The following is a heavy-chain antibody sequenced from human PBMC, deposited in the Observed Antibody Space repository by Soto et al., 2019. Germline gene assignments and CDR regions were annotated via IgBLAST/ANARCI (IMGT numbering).Heavy chain of an antibody. CDR3: ARGFRTIAAAAVRRYYYYYMDV. CDR2: MNPNSGNT. Sequence: ASVKVSCKASGYTFTSYDISWVRQATGQGLEWMGWMNPNSGNTGYAQKFQGKVTMTRNTSISTAYMELSSLRSEDTAVYYCARGFRTIAAAAVRRYYYYYMDVWGKGTTVTVSS. D-gene: IGHD6-13*01. CDR1: GYTFTSYD. J-gene: IGHJ6*03. V-gene: IGHV1-8*01.